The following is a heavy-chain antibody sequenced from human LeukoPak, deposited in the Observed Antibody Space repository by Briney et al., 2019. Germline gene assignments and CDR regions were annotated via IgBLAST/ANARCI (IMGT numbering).Heavy chain of an antibody. CDR3: ARAYSSGWITIYYFDY. V-gene: IGHV1-8*01. Sequence: ASVKVSCKASGYTFTSYDINWVRQATRQGLEWMGWMNPNSGNTGYAQKFQGRVTMTRNTSISTAYMELSSLRSEDTAVYYCARAYSSGWITIYYFDYWGQGTLVTVSS. D-gene: IGHD6-19*01. CDR2: MNPNSGNT. J-gene: IGHJ4*02. CDR1: GYTFTSYD.